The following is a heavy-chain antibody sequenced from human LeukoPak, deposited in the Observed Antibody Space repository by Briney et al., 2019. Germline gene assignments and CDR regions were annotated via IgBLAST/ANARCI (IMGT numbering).Heavy chain of an antibody. D-gene: IGHD3-10*01. CDR2: ISYDGSNK. CDR1: GFTFSSYG. CDR3: AKDLGAITMVRGVIGY. J-gene: IGHJ4*02. Sequence: GGSLRLSCAASGFTFSSYGMHWVRQAPGKGLEWVAVISYDGSNKYYADSVKGRFTISRGNSKNTLYLQMNSLRAEDTAVYYCAKDLGAITMVRGVIGYWGQGTLVTVSS. V-gene: IGHV3-30*18.